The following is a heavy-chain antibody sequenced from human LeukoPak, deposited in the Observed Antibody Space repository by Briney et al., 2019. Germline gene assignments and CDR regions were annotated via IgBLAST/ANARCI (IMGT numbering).Heavy chain of an antibody. Sequence: SETLSLTCTVSGGSISSYYWSWIRQPPGKGLEWIGYIYYSGSTNYNPSLKSRVTISVDTSKNQFSLKLSSVTAADTAVYYCARDHSSSGWNGGSWFDPWGQGTLVIVSS. CDR2: IYYSGST. CDR3: ARDHSSSGWNGGSWFDP. J-gene: IGHJ5*02. CDR1: GGSISSYY. V-gene: IGHV4-59*01. D-gene: IGHD6-13*01.